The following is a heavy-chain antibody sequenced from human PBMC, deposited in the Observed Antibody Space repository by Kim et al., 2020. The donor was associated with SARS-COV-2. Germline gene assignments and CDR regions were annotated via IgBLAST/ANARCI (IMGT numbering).Heavy chain of an antibody. Sequence: SETLSLTCTVSGGSVSSGSYYWSWIRQPPGKGLEWIGYIYYSGSTNYNPSLKSRVTISVDTSKNQFSLKLSSVTAADTAVYYCARTSLALLRYFDWLPHYFDYWGQGTLVTVSS. J-gene: IGHJ4*02. CDR3: ARTSLALLRYFDWLPHYFDY. CDR2: IYYSGST. D-gene: IGHD3-9*01. CDR1: GGSVSSGSYY. V-gene: IGHV4-61*01.